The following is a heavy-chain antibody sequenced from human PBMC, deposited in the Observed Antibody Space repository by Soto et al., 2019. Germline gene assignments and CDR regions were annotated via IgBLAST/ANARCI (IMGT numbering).Heavy chain of an antibody. J-gene: IGHJ4*02. CDR2: ISAYNGNT. V-gene: IGHV1-18*04. Sequence: GASVKVSCKASGYTFSNYVVTWVRQAPGQGLEWMGWISAYNGNTNYAQKFQDRITMTTDTSTSTAYMELRSLRSDDTAVYYCARGLYFDYWGQGTLVTVSS. CDR1: GYTFSNYV. CDR3: ARGLYFDY.